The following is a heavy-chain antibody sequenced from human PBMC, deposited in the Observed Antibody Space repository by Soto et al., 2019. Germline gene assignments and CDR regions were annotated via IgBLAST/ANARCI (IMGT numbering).Heavy chain of an antibody. CDR2: IIPIFGTA. J-gene: IGHJ5*02. CDR3: ASRRNYDFWPFDP. Sequence: EASVKVSCKASGGTFSSYAISWVRQAPGQGLEWMGGIIPIFGTANYAQKFQGRVTITADESTSTAYMELSSLRSEDTAVYYCASRRNYDFWPFDPCGQGTLVTVSS. V-gene: IGHV1-69*13. CDR1: GGTFSSYA. D-gene: IGHD3-3*01.